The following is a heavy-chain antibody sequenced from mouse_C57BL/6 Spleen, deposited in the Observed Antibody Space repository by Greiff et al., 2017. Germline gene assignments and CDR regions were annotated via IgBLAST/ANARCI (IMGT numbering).Heavy chain of an antibody. D-gene: IGHD1-1*01. CDR3: TTTYYYGSSSHWYFEV. J-gene: IGHJ1*03. V-gene: IGHV14-1*01. Sequence: EVQLQQSGAELVRPGASVKLSCTASGFNIKDYYMHWVKQRPEQGLEWIGRIDPEDGDTEYAPKFQGKATMTADTSSNTAYLQLSSLTSEDAAVYYCTTTYYYGSSSHWYFEVRGTGTTVTVSS. CDR1: GFNIKDYY. CDR2: IDPEDGDT.